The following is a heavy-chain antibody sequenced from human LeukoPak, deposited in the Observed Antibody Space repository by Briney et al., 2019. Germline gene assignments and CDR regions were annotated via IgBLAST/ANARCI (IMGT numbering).Heavy chain of an antibody. J-gene: IGHJ4*01. CDR2: ISSSSSYT. CDR1: GFTFCDYF. D-gene: IGHD6-13*01. CDR3: ASVREAAAGILDY. V-gene: IGHV3-11*03. Sequence: GGSLRHSSADTGFTFCDYFPSWIRQAPGKGLEWVSYISSSSSYTNYADSVKGRFTISRDNAKNSLYLQMNSLRAEDTAVYYCASVREAAAGILDYWGQGTLVTVSS.